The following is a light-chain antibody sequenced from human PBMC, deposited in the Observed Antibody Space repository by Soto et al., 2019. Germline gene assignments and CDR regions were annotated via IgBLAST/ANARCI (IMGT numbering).Light chain of an antibody. Sequence: EIVMTQSPATLSVSPGERATLSCRASHSVSSNLAWYQQKPGQAPRLLIYGASTRATGIPARFSGSGSGTEFTLTISSLQSEDFAVSYCQQYNNWPETFGQGTKVEIK. V-gene: IGKV3-15*01. CDR1: HSVSSN. CDR3: QQYNNWPET. J-gene: IGKJ1*01. CDR2: GAS.